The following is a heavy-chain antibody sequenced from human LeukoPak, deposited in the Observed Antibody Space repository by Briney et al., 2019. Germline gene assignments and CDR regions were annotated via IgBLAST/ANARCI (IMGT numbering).Heavy chain of an antibody. CDR3: ARARTHPHYYYGMDV. CDR2: IYHSGST. Sequence: PSETLSLTCAVSGGSISSGGYSWSWIRQPPGTGLEWIGYIYHSGSTYYNPSLKSRVTISVDRSKNQFSLKLSSVTAADTAVYYCARARTHPHYYYGMDVWGQGTTVTVSS. CDR1: GGSISSGGYS. J-gene: IGHJ6*02. V-gene: IGHV4-30-2*01.